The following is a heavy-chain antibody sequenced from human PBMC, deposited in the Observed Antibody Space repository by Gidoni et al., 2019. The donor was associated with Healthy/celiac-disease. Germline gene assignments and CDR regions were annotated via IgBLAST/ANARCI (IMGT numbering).Heavy chain of an antibody. CDR1: GGSISRGGYY. CDR3: ARVGCSGGSCYYFDY. J-gene: IGHJ4*02. D-gene: IGHD2-15*01. V-gene: IGHV4-31*03. Sequence: QVQLQESGPGLVKPSQTLSLTCTVSGGSISRGGYYWSWIRQHPGKGLEWIGYIYYSGSTYYNPSLKSRVTISVDTSKNQFSLKLSSVTAADTAVYYCARVGCSGGSCYYFDYWGQGTLVTVSS. CDR2: IYYSGST.